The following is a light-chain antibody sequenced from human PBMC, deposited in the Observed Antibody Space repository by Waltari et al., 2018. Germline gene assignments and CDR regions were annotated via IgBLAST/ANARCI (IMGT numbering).Light chain of an antibody. CDR1: QSGSRA. J-gene: IGKJ1*01. CDR3: QHYVSLPVT. V-gene: IGKV3-20*01. CDR2: GAS. Sequence: EIVLTQSPGTLSLSPGARATLSCRASQSGSRALAWYQQNPGQAPRLLIYGASNRATGIPDRFSGSGSGTDFSLIISRLEPEDFAVYYCQHYVSLPVTFGQGTKVEIK.